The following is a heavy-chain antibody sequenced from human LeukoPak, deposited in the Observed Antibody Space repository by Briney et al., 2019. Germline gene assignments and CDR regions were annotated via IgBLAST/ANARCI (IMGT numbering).Heavy chain of an antibody. CDR2: IYAGDSDT. CDR1: GYRFTSHS. CDR3: VTAAHFDY. D-gene: IGHD6-13*01. V-gene: IGHV5-51*01. Sequence: GESLKISCKGSGYRFTSHSIGWVRQMPGKGLEWMAIIYAGDSDTRYSPSFQGQVTISVDKSISTAYLQWSSLKASDTAIYYCVTAAHFDYWGQGTLVTVSS. J-gene: IGHJ4*02.